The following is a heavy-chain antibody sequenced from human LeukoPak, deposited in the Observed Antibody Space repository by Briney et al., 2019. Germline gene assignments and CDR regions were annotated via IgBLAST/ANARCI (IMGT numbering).Heavy chain of an antibody. CDR3: AKHTPEYSSSSEPFDY. CDR2: IYSSGNT. J-gene: IGHJ4*02. V-gene: IGHV4-4*07. D-gene: IGHD6-6*01. Sequence: SETLSLTCTVSGGSISSYYWSWIRQPAGKGLEWIGRIYSSGNTNYNPSLKSRVTMSVDTSKNEFSLKLSSVTAADTAVYYCAKHTPEYSSSSEPFDYWGQGTLVTVSS. CDR1: GGSISSYY.